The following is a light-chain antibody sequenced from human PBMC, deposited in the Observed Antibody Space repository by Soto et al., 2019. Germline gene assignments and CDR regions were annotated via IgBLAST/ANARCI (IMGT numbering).Light chain of an antibody. J-gene: IGLJ2*01. CDR3: AAWDDSLSGVV. CDR2: TND. CDR1: DSNVGINF. Sequence: QAVVTQPPSASATPGQRVTISCSGSDSNVGINFVYWYQQLPGTAPKLLIYTNDQRPSGVPARFSGSKSGTSAALAISGLRSEDEADYYCAAWDDSLSGVVFGGGTKLTVL. V-gene: IGLV1-47*02.